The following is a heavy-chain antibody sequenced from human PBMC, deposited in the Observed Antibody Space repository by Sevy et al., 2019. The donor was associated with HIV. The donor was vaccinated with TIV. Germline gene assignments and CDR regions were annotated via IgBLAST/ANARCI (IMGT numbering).Heavy chain of an antibody. CDR2: IWDDGSSE. CDR3: VRGADYYDRGGANCDS. CDR1: GFSFSKYA. D-gene: IGHD3-22*01. J-gene: IGHJ4*02. V-gene: IGHV3-33*01. Sequence: GGSLRLSCAASGFSFSKYAMHWVRQAPGKGLEWVALIWDDGSSEYYADSVKGRFTISRDNSNNTLYLQVNSLRAEDTAVYYCVRGADYYDRGGANCDSWGQGTLVTVSS.